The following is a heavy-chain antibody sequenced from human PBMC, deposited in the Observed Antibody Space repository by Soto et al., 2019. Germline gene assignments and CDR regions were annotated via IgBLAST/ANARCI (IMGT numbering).Heavy chain of an antibody. CDR3: ARVGPGDAFDI. V-gene: IGHV4-30-2*01. J-gene: IGHJ3*02. Sequence: SETLSLTCAVSGGSISSGGYSWSWIRQPPGKGLEWIGYIYHSGSTYHNPSLKSRVTIPVDRSKNQFSLKLSSVTAADTAVYYCARVGPGDAFDIWGQGTMVTVSS. CDR2: IYHSGST. CDR1: GGSISSGGYS. D-gene: IGHD3-16*01.